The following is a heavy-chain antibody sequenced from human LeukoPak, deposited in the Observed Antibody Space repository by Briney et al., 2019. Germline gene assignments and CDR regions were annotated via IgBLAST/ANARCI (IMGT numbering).Heavy chain of an antibody. CDR3: ARDYGYSSSFDY. V-gene: IGHV3-33*01. D-gene: IGHD6-13*01. J-gene: IGHJ4*02. CDR2: IYYDGSNI. CDR1: EFTFTTYG. Sequence: GRSLTLSCAASEFTFTTYGMHWVRQAPGKGLEWVAFIYYDGSNIYYADYVKGRFTISRDISKNTLYLQMDSLRAEDTAIYYCARDYGYSSSFDYWGQGTLVTVSS.